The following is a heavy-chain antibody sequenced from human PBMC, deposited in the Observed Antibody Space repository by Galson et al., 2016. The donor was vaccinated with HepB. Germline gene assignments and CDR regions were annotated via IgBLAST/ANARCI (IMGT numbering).Heavy chain of an antibody. CDR2: ITWNSYNI. V-gene: IGHV3-9*01. CDR3: ARDVGGTYSSWFDA. Sequence: SLRLSCAASGFTFDGYAMHWVRQVPGKGLQWVSGITWNSYNIDYADSVKGRFTISRDNARNSLYLQMNSLSPEDTALYYCARDVGGTYSSWFDAWGQGTLVTVSS. CDR1: GFTFDGYA. D-gene: IGHD3-10*01. J-gene: IGHJ5*02.